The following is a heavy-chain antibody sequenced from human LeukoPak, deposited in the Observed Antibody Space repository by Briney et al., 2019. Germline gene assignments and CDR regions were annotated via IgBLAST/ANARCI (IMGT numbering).Heavy chain of an antibody. Sequence: PGGSLRLSCAASGFTFSSYAMHWVRQAPGKGLEWVAVISYDGSNKYYADSVKGRFTISRDNSKNTLYLQMNSLRAEDTAEYYCARDRGRAYYFDYWGQGTLVTVSS. CDR3: ARDRGRAYYFDY. V-gene: IGHV3-30-3*01. CDR1: GFTFSSYA. CDR2: ISYDGSNK. J-gene: IGHJ4*02. D-gene: IGHD1-26*01.